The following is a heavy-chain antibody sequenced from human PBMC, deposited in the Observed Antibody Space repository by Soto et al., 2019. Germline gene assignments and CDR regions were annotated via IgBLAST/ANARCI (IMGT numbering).Heavy chain of an antibody. CDR3: ARHGTSSGVVSLTLDP. V-gene: IGHV4-30-4*01. J-gene: IGHJ5*02. CDR1: GGSISSGDYY. D-gene: IGHD3-3*01. CDR2: IYYSGST. Sequence: SETLSLTCTVSGGSISSGDYYWSWIRQPPGKGLEWIGYIYYSGSTYYNPSLKSRVTISVDTSKNQFSLKLSSVTAADTAVYYCARHGTSSGVVSLTLDPWGQGTLVTVSS.